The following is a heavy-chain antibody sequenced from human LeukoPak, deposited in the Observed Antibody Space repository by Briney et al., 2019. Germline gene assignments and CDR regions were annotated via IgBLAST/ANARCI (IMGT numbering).Heavy chain of an antibody. CDR3: ARDKSPGYSSSWYVRRNNWFVP. J-gene: IGHJ5*02. CDR1: GDTFTSYG. CDR2: ISAYNGNT. D-gene: IGHD6-13*01. V-gene: IGHV1-18*01. Sequence: ASVKVSCKASGDTFTSYGISWVRQAPGQGLEWMGWISAYNGNTNYAQKLQGRVTITTDTSTSTAYMELRSVRSNDPAVYCCARDKSPGYSSSWYVRRNNWFVPWGRGTLVTVSS.